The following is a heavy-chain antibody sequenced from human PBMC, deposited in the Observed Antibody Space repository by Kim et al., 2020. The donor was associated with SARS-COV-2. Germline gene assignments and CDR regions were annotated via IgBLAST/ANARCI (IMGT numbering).Heavy chain of an antibody. Sequence: GGSLRLSCAASGFTFSECWLHWVRQAPGKGLVWVSRIITDGRSTSYADSVKGRFTISRDNAKNTLYLQMNSLRAEDTAVYYCASGLTPGQHCCQGTLVT. J-gene: IGHJ1*01. D-gene: IGHD2-15*01. CDR2: IITDGRST. V-gene: IGHV3-74*01. CDR1: GFTFSECW. CDR3: ASGLTPGQH.